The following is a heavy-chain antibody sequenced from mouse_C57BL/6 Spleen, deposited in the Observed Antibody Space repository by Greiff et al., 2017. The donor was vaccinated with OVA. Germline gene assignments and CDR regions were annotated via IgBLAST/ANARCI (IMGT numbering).Heavy chain of an antibody. D-gene: IGHD6-1*01. CDR3: ARGRGQPYPSY. CDR1: GFNIKDYY. Sequence: VQLQQSGAELVKPGASVKLSCTASGFNIKDYYMHWVKQRTEQGLEWIGRIDPEDGENKYAPKFQGKATITADTSSNTAYLQLSSLTSEDTAVYYCARGRGQPYPSYWGQGTLVTVSA. J-gene: IGHJ3*01. CDR2: IDPEDGEN. V-gene: IGHV14-2*01.